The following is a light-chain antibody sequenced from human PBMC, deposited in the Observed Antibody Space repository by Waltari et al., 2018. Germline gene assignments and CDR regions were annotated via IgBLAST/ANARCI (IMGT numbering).Light chain of an antibody. CDR1: QSISSR. CDR3: QQYDTYSRT. V-gene: IGKV1-5*03. J-gene: IGKJ1*01. Sequence: DIQMTQSPSTLSASGGDKVTLPCRASQSISSRLTWYQQKPEKAPKFLIYRASDLESGVPSRFSGSGSGTEFTLTITGLQPEDFATYHCQQYDTYSRTFGQGTRIEV. CDR2: RAS.